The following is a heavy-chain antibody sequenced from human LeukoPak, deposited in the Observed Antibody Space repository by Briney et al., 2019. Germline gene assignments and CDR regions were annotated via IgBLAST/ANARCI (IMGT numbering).Heavy chain of an antibody. CDR2: IYYSGST. Sequence: PSQTLSLTCTVSGGSISSGDYYWSWIRQPPGKGLEWIGYIYYSGSTYYNPSLKSRVTISVDRSKNQFSLKLSSVTAADTAVYYCARSPMGGDSRPFDYWGQGTLVTASS. J-gene: IGHJ4*02. CDR3: ARSPMGGDSRPFDY. V-gene: IGHV4-30-4*08. D-gene: IGHD5-18*01. CDR1: GGSISSGDYY.